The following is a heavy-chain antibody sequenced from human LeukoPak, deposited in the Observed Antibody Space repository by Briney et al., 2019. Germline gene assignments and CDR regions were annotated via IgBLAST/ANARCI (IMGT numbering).Heavy chain of an antibody. D-gene: IGHD5-12*01. CDR2: IYTSGST. J-gene: IGHJ6*02. CDR3: ARVVYNGPYYYGMDV. Sequence: SETLSLTCTVPGGSISSYYWSWLRQPAGKGLAWIGRIYTSGSTNYNPSLKSRVTMSVDTSKNQFSLKLSSVTAADTAVYYCARVVYNGPYYYGMDVWGQGTTVTVSS. CDR1: GGSISSYY. V-gene: IGHV4-4*07.